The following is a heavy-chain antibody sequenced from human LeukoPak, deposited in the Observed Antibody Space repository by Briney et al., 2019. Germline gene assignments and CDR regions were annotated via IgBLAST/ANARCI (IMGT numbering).Heavy chain of an antibody. CDR2: INHSGST. J-gene: IGHJ4*02. CDR1: GGSFSGYY. D-gene: IGHD3-22*01. CDR3: ARAGDSSGYSDY. Sequence: PSETLSLTCAVYGGSFSGYYWSWIRQPPGKGLEWIGEINHSGSTNYNPSLKSRVTISVDTSKNQFSLKLSSVPAADTAVYYCARAGDSSGYSDYWGQGILVTVSS. V-gene: IGHV4-34*01.